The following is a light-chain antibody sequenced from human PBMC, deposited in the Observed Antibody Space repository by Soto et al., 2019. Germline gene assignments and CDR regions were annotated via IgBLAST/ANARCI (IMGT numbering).Light chain of an antibody. CDR1: QSVSTD. V-gene: IGKV3-15*01. Sequence: EIVMTQSPATLSVSPGERATLSCRASQSVSTDLAWYQQKPGQAPRLLIYGASTRATGIPARFSGSGSGTEFTLTISSLQSEVFAVYYCQHYNNWPPWSFGQGTKVENK. CDR2: GAS. CDR3: QHYNNWPPWS. J-gene: IGKJ1*01.